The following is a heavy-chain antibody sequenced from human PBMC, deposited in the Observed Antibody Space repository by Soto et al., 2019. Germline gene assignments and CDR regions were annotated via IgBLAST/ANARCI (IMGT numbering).Heavy chain of an antibody. D-gene: IGHD4-17*01. CDR2: IYYSGRT. CDR3: ARRYGYAFDI. V-gene: IGHV4-59*01. CDR1: GGSISSYY. Sequence: QVQLQESGPGLVKPSETLSLTCTVSGGSISSYYWSWIRQPPGKGLEWIGYIYYSGRTNYNPSLKSRVTISVDTSKNQFSLKLSSVTAVDTAVYYCARRYGYAFDIWGQGTMVTVSS. J-gene: IGHJ3*02.